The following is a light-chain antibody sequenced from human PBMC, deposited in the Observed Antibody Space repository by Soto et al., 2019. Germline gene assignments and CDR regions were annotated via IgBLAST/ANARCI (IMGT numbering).Light chain of an antibody. CDR3: QQYYSTPWT. CDR1: QSVLYSSNNKNY. Sequence: DIVMTQSPDSLAVSLGERATINCKSSQSVLYSSNNKNYFAWYQQKPGQPPKLLIYWASTRESVVPDRFSGSGSGTDFTLTISSLQAEDVAVYYCQQYYSTPWTFGQGTKVEIK. J-gene: IGKJ1*01. V-gene: IGKV4-1*01. CDR2: WAS.